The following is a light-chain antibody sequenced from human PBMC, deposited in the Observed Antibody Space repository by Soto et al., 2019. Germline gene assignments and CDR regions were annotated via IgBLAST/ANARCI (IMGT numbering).Light chain of an antibody. CDR1: QSINRW. V-gene: IGKV1-33*01. J-gene: IGKJ1*01. Sequence: DIQMTQYPSTLSATVGDRVTMSGRAGQSINRWLAWYQQKPGKAPNLLIYDASNLETGVPSRFSGGGSGTHFTFTISNLQPEYIATYYCQQYDNLPPTWTFGQGTKVDIK. CDR3: QQYDNLPPTWT. CDR2: DAS.